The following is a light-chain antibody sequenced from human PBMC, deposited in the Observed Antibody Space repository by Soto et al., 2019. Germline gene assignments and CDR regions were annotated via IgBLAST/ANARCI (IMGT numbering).Light chain of an antibody. CDR1: QSVRSY. CDR2: EAS. J-gene: IGKJ4*01. Sequence: DIVLTQSPATLSLSPGDRATLSCRASQSVRSYLAWYQQKPGQAPRLLIYEASIRATGIPARFSGSGTGTDFTLTISSLEPDYFAVYYCQHRSNWPPTFGGGTKVEIK. CDR3: QHRSNWPPT. V-gene: IGKV3-11*01.